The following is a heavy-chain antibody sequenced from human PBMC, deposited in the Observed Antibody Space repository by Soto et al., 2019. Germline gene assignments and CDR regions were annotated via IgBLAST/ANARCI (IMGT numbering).Heavy chain of an antibody. CDR3: AREDREGDSHFDC. Sequence: SETLSLTCTVSGGSISSSSYYWGWIRQPPGKGLEWIGSIYYSGSTYYNPSLKSRVTISLDTSENQFSLKLSSVTAADTAMYYCAREDREGDSHFDCWGQGTLVTVSS. J-gene: IGHJ4*02. CDR1: GGSISSSSYY. CDR2: IYYSGST. D-gene: IGHD2-21*02. V-gene: IGHV4-39*07.